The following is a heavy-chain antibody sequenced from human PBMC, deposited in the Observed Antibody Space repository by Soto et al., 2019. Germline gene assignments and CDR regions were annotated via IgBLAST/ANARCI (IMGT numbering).Heavy chain of an antibody. J-gene: IGHJ4*02. CDR1: GFTVSSNY. CDR3: ARESGACSGGSCSFDY. CDR2: FYSGGST. D-gene: IGHD2-15*01. V-gene: IGHV3-66*01. Sequence: EVQLVESGGDLIQPGGSLRLSCAASGFTVSSNYMNWVRQAPGKGLEWVSVFYSGGSTFYADSVKGRFTISRDISENTLYLQMNSLRAEDTAVYYCARESGACSGGSCSFDYWGQGTLVTVSS.